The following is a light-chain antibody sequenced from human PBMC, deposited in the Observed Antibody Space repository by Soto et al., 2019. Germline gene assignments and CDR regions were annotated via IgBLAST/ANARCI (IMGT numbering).Light chain of an antibody. CDR1: QSVSSY. V-gene: IGKV3-11*01. CDR2: NAA. CDR3: QQRSNWPPGLT. Sequence: EIVLTQSPATLSFSPQERATLSCRASQSVSSYLAWYPQKPGQAPRLLIHNAANRATGIPARLSGSGSGTDFTLTISSLEPEEFAVYYCQQRSNWPPGLTFGGGTKVEIK. J-gene: IGKJ4*01.